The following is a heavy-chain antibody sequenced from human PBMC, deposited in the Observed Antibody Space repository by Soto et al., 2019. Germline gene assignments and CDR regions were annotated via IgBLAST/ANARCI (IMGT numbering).Heavy chain of an antibody. CDR2: ISYDGSYK. J-gene: IGHJ3*02. V-gene: IGHV3-30*18. D-gene: IGHD6-19*01. Sequence: ESGGGVVQPGRSLRLSCAASGFTFSNYDMHWVRQAPGKGLEWVVVISYDGSYKYYADSVKGRFTFSRDNSKNTLYLQMNSLRAEDTAVYYCAKDLAVAGSGGNAFDIWGQGTMVTVSS. CDR3: AKDLAVAGSGGNAFDI. CDR1: GFTFSNYD.